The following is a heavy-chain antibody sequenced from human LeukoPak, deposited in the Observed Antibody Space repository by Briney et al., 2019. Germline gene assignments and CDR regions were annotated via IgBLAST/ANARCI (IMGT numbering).Heavy chain of an antibody. V-gene: IGHV3-21*04. CDR1: GFTFSTYT. CDR3: ATYRRVLLPFES. Sequence: GGSLRLYCATSGFTFSTYTMNWVRQAPGKGLEWVSSISSDSSYIYYADSLKGRFTVSRDNANNSLFLQMNSLRAEDTAIYYCATYRRVLLPFESWGQGTLVTVSS. CDR2: ISSDSSYI. J-gene: IGHJ4*02. D-gene: IGHD2-8*02.